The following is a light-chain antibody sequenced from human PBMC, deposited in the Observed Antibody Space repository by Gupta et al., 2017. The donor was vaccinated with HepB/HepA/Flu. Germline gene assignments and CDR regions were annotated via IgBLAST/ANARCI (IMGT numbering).Light chain of an antibody. V-gene: IGKV3-20*01. J-gene: IGKJ2*01. CDR2: GAS. CDR3: QQCGTPPYT. Sequence: EILLTQSPGSLSLSRGERATLSCRASQSVSSSYLAWYQQKPGQAPRLLVYGASNRATGIPDRFSGSASGTDLNLTISRLEPEDFALYYCQQCGTPPYTFGQGTKVEIK. CDR1: QSVSSSY.